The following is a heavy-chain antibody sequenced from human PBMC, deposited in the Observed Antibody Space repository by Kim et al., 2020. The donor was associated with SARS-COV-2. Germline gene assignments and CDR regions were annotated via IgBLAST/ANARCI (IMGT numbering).Heavy chain of an antibody. CDR1: GGTFSSYA. Sequence: SVKVSCKASGGTFSSYAISWVRQAPGQGLEWMGRIIPILGIANYAQKFQGGVTITADKSTSTAYMELSSLRSEDTAVYYCARAHVDRNGPLVYYYGMDVWGQGTTVTVSS. CDR2: IIPILGIA. CDR3: ARAHVDRNGPLVYYYGMDV. D-gene: IGHD5-12*01. J-gene: IGHJ6*02. V-gene: IGHV1-69*04.